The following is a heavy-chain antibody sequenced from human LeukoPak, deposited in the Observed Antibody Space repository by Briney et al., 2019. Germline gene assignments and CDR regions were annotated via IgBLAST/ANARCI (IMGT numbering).Heavy chain of an antibody. D-gene: IGHD4-17*01. CDR3: AKRPSDYGDYVSYFDY. J-gene: IGHJ4*03. Sequence: GGSLRLSCAASGFSFISYGMHWVRQAPGKGLEWVGVISDVGRRKDYADSVKGRFTISRDNCKDTLYLQMNSLRAEDTAVYYCAKRPSDYGDYVSYFDYWGQGTLVTVSS. CDR2: ISDVGRRK. V-gene: IGHV3-30*18. CDR1: GFSFISYG.